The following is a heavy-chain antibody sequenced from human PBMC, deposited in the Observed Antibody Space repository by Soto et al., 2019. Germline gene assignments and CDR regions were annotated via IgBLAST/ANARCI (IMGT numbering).Heavy chain of an antibody. J-gene: IGHJ4*02. CDR2: ISYDGSNK. Sequence: GSLRLSCAASGFTFSSYGMHWVRQAPGKGLEWVAVISYDGSNKYYADSVKGRFTISRDNSKNTLYLQMNRLRAEDTAGYYCAKDLRVADVPYFDDWGQGTLVTVSS. V-gene: IGHV3-30*18. CDR3: AKDLRVADVPYFDD. D-gene: IGHD6-13*01. CDR1: GFTFSSYG.